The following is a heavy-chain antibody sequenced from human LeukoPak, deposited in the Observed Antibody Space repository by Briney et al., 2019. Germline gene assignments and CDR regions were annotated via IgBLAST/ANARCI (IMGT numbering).Heavy chain of an antibody. J-gene: IGHJ4*02. CDR3: ARRIVVVPAGTDY. CDR1: GGSFSGYY. CDR2: INHSGST. D-gene: IGHD2-2*01. V-gene: IGHV4-34*01. Sequence: PSETLSLTCAVYGGSFSGYYWSWIRQPPGKGLEWIGEINHSGSTNYNPSLKSRVTISVDTSKNQFSLNLRSVTAAGTAVYYCARRIVVVPAGTDYWGQGTLVTVSS.